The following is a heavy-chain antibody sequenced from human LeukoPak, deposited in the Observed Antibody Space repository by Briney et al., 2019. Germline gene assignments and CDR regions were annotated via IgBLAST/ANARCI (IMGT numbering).Heavy chain of an antibody. D-gene: IGHD6-19*01. Sequence: GASVKVSCKASGYTFTGYYMHWVRQAPGQGLEWMGWINPNSGGTNYAQKFQGWVTMTRATSISTAYMELSRLRSDDTAVYYCARSSGWYNFDYWGQGTLVTVSS. CDR2: INPNSGGT. CDR3: ARSSGWYNFDY. J-gene: IGHJ4*02. V-gene: IGHV1-2*04. CDR1: GYTFTGYY.